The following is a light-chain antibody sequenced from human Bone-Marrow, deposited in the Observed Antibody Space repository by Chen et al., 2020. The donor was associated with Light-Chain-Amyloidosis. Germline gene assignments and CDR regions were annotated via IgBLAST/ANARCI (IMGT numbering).Light chain of an antibody. Sequence: SYVLTQPSSVSVAPGQTATIACGGNNIGSTSVHWYQQTPGQAPLLVVYDDSDRPSGIPERLSVSNTGNTATLTISRVEAVDEADYYGQVWDRSSDRPVFGGGTKLTVL. J-gene: IGLJ3*02. CDR2: DDS. CDR3: QVWDRSSDRPV. CDR1: NIGSTS. V-gene: IGLV3-21*02.